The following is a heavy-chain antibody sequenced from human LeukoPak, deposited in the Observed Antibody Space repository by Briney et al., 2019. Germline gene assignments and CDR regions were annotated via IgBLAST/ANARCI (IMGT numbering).Heavy chain of an antibody. CDR2: ISGSGGRT. J-gene: IGHJ4*02. V-gene: IGHV3-23*01. D-gene: IGHD3-9*01. Sequence: GGSLRLSCAASGFTFSSYAMSWVRQAPGKGLEWVSSISGSGGRTYYADSVKGRFTISRDNSKNTLFLQMNSLRAEDTAVYYCANGDYDIDYWGQGTLVTVSS. CDR1: GFTFSSYA. CDR3: ANGDYDIDY.